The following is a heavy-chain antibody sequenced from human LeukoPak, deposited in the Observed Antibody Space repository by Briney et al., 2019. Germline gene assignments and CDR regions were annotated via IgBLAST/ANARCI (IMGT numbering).Heavy chain of an antibody. Sequence: SETLSLTCAVYGGSFSGYYWSWIRQPPGKGLEWIGEINHSGSTNYNPSLKGRVTMSVDTSKNQFSLKLSSVTAADTAVYYCARDLPTYYYDSSGSHDAFDIWGQGTMVTVSS. CDR1: GGSFSGYY. CDR2: INHSGST. D-gene: IGHD3-22*01. CDR3: ARDLPTYYYDSSGSHDAFDI. V-gene: IGHV4-34*01. J-gene: IGHJ3*02.